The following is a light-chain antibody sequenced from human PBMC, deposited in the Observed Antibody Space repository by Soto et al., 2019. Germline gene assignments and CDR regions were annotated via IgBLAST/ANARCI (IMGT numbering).Light chain of an antibody. V-gene: IGLV3-21*01. CDR1: NVGSRS. J-gene: IGLJ2*01. CDR3: QVWEATGDQVV. Sequence: SYVLTQPPSVSVAPGETARISCGGNNVGSRSVPWYQQKPGQAPFLVIYYDSDRPSGIPERFSGSNSGNTATLIISRVEAGDEADYYCQVWEATGDQVVFGGGTKLTVL. CDR2: YDS.